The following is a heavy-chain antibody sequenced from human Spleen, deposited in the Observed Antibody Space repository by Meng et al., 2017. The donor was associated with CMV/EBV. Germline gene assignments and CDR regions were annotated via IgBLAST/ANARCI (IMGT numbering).Heavy chain of an antibody. CDR1: GFTFSSYA. V-gene: IGHV3-23*01. CDR2: ISGSGGST. D-gene: IGHD3-16*01. CDR3: ATDGGVQARSFDY. J-gene: IGHJ4*02. Sequence: ETLSLTCPASGFTFSSYAVSWVRQAPGKGLEWVSTISGSGGSTFYADSVQGRFTISRDYSKNKLYVQMSSLRVEDTAVYYCATDGGVQARSFDYWGQGTLVTVSS.